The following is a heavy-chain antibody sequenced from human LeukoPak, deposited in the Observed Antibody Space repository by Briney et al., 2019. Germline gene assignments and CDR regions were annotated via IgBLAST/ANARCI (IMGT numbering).Heavy chain of an antibody. J-gene: IGHJ5*02. V-gene: IGHV4-31*03. D-gene: IGHD6-13*01. Sequence: SQTLSLTCTVSGGSISSGGYYWSWIRQHPGKGLEWIGYIYYSGSTNYNPSLESRVAMSVDTTKNQFSLRLSSVTAADTAIYYCARRYSSSWYVGFFDPWGQGTLVTVSS. CDR1: GGSISSGGYY. CDR2: IYYSGST. CDR3: ARRYSSSWYVGFFDP.